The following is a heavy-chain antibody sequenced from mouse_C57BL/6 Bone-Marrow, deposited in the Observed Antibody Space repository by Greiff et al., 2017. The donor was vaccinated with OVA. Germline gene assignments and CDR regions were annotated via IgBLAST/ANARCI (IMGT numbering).Heavy chain of an antibody. CDR1: GYTFTSSW. Sequence: VQLQQPGAELVRPGSSVKLSCKASGYTFTSSWMDWVKQRPGQCLEWIGNIYPSDSAPHYNQTFKVKATLTVDNYSSTAYLQLSRLTSEDSAVYYSARKGWITTVVAKYFEVWGTGTTVTVSS. V-gene: IGHV1-61*01. CDR3: ARKGWITTVVAKYFEV. J-gene: IGHJ1*03. D-gene: IGHD1-1*01. CDR2: IYPSDSAP.